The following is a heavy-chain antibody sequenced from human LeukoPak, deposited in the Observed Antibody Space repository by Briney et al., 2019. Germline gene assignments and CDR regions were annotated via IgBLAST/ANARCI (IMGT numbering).Heavy chain of an antibody. J-gene: IGHJ4*02. CDR2: ISWDGGST. CDR3: AKQGGGATGFDY. Sequence: EGSLRLSCAASGFTFDDYTMHWVRQAPGKGLEWVSLISWDGGSTYYADSVKGRFTISRDNSKNSLYLQMNSPRTEDTALYYCAKQGGGATGFDYWGQGTLVTVSS. D-gene: IGHD3-16*01. V-gene: IGHV3-43*01. CDR1: GFTFDDYT.